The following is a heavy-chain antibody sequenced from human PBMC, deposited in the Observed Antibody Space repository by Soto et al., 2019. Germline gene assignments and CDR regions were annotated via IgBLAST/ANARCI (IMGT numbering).Heavy chain of an antibody. V-gene: IGHV3-48*02. CDR1: GFTFSSYS. J-gene: IGHJ6*02. Sequence: EVQLVESGGGLVQPGGSLRLSCAASGFTFSSYSMNWVRQAPGKGLEWVSYISSSSSTIYYADSVKGRFIISRDNAKNAVYLRMNSLRDEDTAVDYCARDLLRFLEWHCMDVWGRGTTVTVSS. CDR2: ISSSSSTI. CDR3: ARDLLRFLEWHCMDV. D-gene: IGHD3-3*01.